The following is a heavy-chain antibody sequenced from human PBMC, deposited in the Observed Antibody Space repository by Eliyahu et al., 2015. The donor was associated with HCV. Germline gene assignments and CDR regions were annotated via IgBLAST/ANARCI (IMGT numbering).Heavy chain of an antibody. CDR3: ARDNGDYVYFVQ. V-gene: IGHV4-4*07. Sequence: QVQLQESGPGLVKPSETLSLTCTVSGGSISSYYCNWMRQPAGEGLEWIGRMYTSGSTNYNPSLKSRVTMSVDTSKNQFSLKLSSVTAADTAVYFCARDNGDYVYFVQWGQGTLVTVSS. CDR2: MYTSGST. J-gene: IGHJ4*02. D-gene: IGHD4-17*01. CDR1: GGSISSYY.